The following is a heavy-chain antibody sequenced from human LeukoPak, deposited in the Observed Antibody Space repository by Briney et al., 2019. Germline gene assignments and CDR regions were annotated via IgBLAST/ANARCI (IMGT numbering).Heavy chain of an antibody. Sequence: GESLKISCKGSGYSFTSYWIGWGLQMPGKDLEWMGIIYPGDSDTRYSPSFQGQVTISADKSISTAYLQWISLKASNTAMYYGARLPSKNGRGRGGYFDYWGQGTLVTVSS. D-gene: IGHD1-26*01. J-gene: IGHJ4*02. CDR1: GYSFTSYW. CDR2: IYPGDSDT. CDR3: ARLPSKNGRGRGGYFDY. V-gene: IGHV5-51*01.